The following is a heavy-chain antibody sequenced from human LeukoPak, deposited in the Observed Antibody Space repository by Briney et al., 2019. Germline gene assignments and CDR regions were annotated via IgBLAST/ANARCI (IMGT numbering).Heavy chain of an antibody. CDR3: FGSNIASL. Sequence: GGSLRLSCATSGFTFSGHNMNWVRQAPGKGLEWISFVSISSGPIYYADSVNGRFRISRDNAKSSLALDTTSLSAEDTAVYYCFGSNIASLWGQGTLVTVSS. CDR1: GFTFSGHN. CDR2: VSISSGPI. D-gene: IGHD6-13*01. J-gene: IGHJ4*02. V-gene: IGHV3-48*04.